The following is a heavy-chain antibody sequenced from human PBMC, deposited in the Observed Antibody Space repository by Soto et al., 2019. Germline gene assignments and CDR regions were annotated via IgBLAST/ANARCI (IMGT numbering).Heavy chain of an antibody. D-gene: IGHD3-10*01. V-gene: IGHV3-21*01. J-gene: IGHJ4*02. CDR1: GFTFSSYS. CDR3: ARDSLVRGVIRMD. CDR2: ISSSSSYI. Sequence: GGSLRLSCAASGFTFSSYSMNWVRQAPGKGLEWVSSISSSSSYIYYADSVKGRFTISRDNAKNSLYLQMNSLRAEDTAVYYCARDSLVRGVIRMDWGQGTLVTVSS.